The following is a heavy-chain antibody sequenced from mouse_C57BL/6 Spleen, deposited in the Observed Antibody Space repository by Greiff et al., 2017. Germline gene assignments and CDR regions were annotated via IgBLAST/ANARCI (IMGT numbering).Heavy chain of an antibody. CDR3: ARQRYSNYEDWYFDV. CDR1: GFTFSSYG. Sequence: EVQLQESGGDLVKPGGSLKLSCAASGFTFSSYGMSWVRQTPDKRLEWVATISSGGSYTYYPDSVKGRFTISRDNAKNTLYLQMSSLKSEDTAMYYCARQRYSNYEDWYFDVWGTGTTVTVSS. V-gene: IGHV5-6*01. D-gene: IGHD2-5*01. J-gene: IGHJ1*03. CDR2: ISSGGSYT.